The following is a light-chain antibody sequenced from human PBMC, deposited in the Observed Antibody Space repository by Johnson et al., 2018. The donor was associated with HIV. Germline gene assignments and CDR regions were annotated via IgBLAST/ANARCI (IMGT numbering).Light chain of an antibody. Sequence: QSVLTQPPSVSAAPGQKVTVSCSGSSSNIGSNYVSWYQQLPGTAPKLLIYENNKRPSGIPDRFSGSKSGTSATLGITGLQTGDEADYYCRTWDSSLSAYVFGTGTKVTVL. CDR1: SSNIGSNY. V-gene: IGLV1-51*02. J-gene: IGLJ1*01. CDR3: RTWDSSLSAYV. CDR2: ENN.